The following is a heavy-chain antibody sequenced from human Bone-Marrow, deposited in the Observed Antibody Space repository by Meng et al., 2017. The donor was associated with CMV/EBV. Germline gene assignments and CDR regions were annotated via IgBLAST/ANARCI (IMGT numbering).Heavy chain of an antibody. CDR2: ISYDGSNK. J-gene: IGHJ1*01. V-gene: IGHV3-30*03. CDR1: GFTFSSSW. CDR3: ARDPSRSGSYGEYFQH. D-gene: IGHD1-26*01. Sequence: GESLKISCEASGFTFSSSWMHWVRQAPGKGLEWVAVISYDGSNKYYADSVKGRFTISRDNSKNTLYLQMNSLRAEDTAVYYCARDPSRSGSYGEYFQHWGQGSLVTVAS.